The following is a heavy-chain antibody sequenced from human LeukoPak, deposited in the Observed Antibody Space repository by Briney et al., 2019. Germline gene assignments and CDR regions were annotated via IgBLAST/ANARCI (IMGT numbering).Heavy chain of an antibody. D-gene: IGHD1-26*01. CDR1: GFTFSSYG. CDR2: IRQDGSNK. J-gene: IGHJ6*03. V-gene: IGHV3-30*02. Sequence: GGSLRLSCAASGFTFSSYGMHWVRQAPGKGLEWVAFIRQDGSNKYYADSVRGRFTISSDNSKDTLYLQMNSLRAEDTAVYYCARAYSGRYGLGYYYMDVWGKGTTVTISS. CDR3: ARAYSGRYGLGYYYMDV.